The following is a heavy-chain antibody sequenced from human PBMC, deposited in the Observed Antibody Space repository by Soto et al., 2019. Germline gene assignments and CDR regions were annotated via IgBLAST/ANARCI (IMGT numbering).Heavy chain of an antibody. CDR3: ARDVAMPTGLGLGY. CDR1: GFAFTNYG. CDR2: ISNDGSKK. Sequence: VESGGGVVQPGTSLRLSCAASGFAFTNYGIHWVRQAPGKGLEWVAHISNDGSKKFYGDSVKGRFTISRDNSENTVYLQMTSLRPDDTAVFYCARDVAMPTGLGLGYWGQGTLVTVSS. V-gene: IGHV3-30*03. J-gene: IGHJ4*02. D-gene: IGHD6-19*01.